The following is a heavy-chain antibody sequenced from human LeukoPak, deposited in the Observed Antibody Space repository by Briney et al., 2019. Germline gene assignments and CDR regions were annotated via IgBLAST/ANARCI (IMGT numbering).Heavy chain of an antibody. CDR1: GFTFRSYW. D-gene: IGHD5-24*01. CDR2: IKQDGSEK. J-gene: IGHJ4*02. Sequence: GGSLRLSCADSGFTFRSYWMSWVRQAPGKGLEWVANIKQDGSEKYYVDSVKGRFTISRDNAKNSLYLQVNSLRAEYTAVYYCASHNYGVYFDYWGQGTLVTVSS. CDR3: ASHNYGVYFDY. V-gene: IGHV3-7*01.